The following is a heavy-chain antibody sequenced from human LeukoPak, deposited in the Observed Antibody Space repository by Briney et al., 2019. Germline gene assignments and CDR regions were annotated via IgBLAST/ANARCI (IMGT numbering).Heavy chain of an antibody. CDR2: IYSGGST. CDR3: ARGRYSSSFDY. CDR1: GFTVSSNY. V-gene: IGHV3-53*01. D-gene: IGHD6-13*01. J-gene: IGHJ4*02. Sequence: GGSLRLSCAASGFTVSSNYMSWVRQAPGKGLEWVSVIYSGGSTYYADSVKGRFTISRDNSKNTLYPQMSSLRAEDTAVYYCARGRYSSSFDYWGQGTLVTVSS.